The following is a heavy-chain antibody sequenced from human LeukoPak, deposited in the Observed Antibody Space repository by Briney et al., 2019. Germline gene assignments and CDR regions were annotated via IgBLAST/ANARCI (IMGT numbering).Heavy chain of an antibody. CDR1: GGPISSYY. V-gene: IGHV4-59*01. CDR2: IYYSGST. CDR3: ARGMVHWYFDL. Sequence: PSETLSLTCTVSGGPISSYYWSWIRQPPGKGLEWIGYIYYSGSTNYNPSLKSRVTISVDTSKNQFSLKLSSVTAADTAVYYCARGMVHWYFDLWGRGTLVTVSS. J-gene: IGHJ2*01. D-gene: IGHD3-10*01.